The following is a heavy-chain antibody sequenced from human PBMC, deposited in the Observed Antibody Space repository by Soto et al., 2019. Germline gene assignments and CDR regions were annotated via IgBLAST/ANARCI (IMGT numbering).Heavy chain of an antibody. CDR3: ARGDYYDTSGPFSDAFDI. V-gene: IGHV3-9*01. CDR2: ITWNSDKI. Sequence: PGGSLRLSCAASGFTFDEYAMHWVRQAPGRGLEWVSGITWNSDKIGYPDSVKGRFSISRDNAKNSLYLQMNSLRAEDTAVYYCARGDYYDTSGPFSDAFDISGQGTMVTVSS. D-gene: IGHD3-22*01. J-gene: IGHJ3*02. CDR1: GFTFDEYA.